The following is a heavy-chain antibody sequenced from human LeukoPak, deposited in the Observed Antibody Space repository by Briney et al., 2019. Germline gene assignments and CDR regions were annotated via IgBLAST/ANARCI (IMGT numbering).Heavy chain of an antibody. J-gene: IGHJ3*02. CDR3: ARFRSWSPMNDAFDI. D-gene: IGHD6-13*01. V-gene: IGHV3-66*01. Sequence: PGGSLRLSCAASGFTVSSNYMSWVRQAPGKGLEWVSVIYSGGSTYYADSVKGRFTISRDNSKNTLYLQMNSLRAEDTAVYYCARFRSWSPMNDAFDIWGQGTMVTVSS. CDR2: IYSGGST. CDR1: GFTVSSNY.